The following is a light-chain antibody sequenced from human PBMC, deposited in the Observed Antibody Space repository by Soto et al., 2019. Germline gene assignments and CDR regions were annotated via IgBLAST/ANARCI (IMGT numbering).Light chain of an antibody. J-gene: IGLJ1*01. CDR1: SSDVGGYNY. CDR2: EVN. V-gene: IGLV2-8*01. CDR3: TSYAGGNNV. Sequence: QSVLTQPPSASGSPGQSVTISCTGTSSDVGGYNYVSWYQQHPGKVPKLMVYEVNKRPSGVPDRLSGSKSGNTASLTVSGLQAEDEADYYCTSYAGGNNVFGTGTKLTVL.